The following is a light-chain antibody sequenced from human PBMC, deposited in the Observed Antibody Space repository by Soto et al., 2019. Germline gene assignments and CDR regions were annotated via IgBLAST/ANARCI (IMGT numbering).Light chain of an antibody. Sequence: EIQRTQSPSTLSASVEDRVTITCRASQSISRWLAWYQQKPGKSPKLLIYDASSLESGVPSRFSGSVSGTEFALTIRSLQPDDFATYSCQQYKSYSVLFTCGPGTKGDIK. CDR1: QSISRW. CDR3: QQYKSYSVLFT. V-gene: IGKV1-5*01. J-gene: IGKJ3*01. CDR2: DAS.